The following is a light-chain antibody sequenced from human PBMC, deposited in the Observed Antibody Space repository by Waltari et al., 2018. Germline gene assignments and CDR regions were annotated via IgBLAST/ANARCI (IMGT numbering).Light chain of an antibody. Sequence: DIVMTQSPDSLAVSLGEGATVNCKSSQTVFYSSTNKNYLAWYQQKPGQPPKLLLYWASTRESGVPDRFSGSGSETDFTLTISSLQAEDVAVYYGQQYYSTPPTFGQGTKLEI. CDR3: QQYYSTPPT. CDR1: QTVFYSSTNKNY. CDR2: WAS. V-gene: IGKV4-1*01. J-gene: IGKJ2*01.